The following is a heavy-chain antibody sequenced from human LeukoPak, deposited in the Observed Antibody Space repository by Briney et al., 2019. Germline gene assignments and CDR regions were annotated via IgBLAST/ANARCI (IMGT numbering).Heavy chain of an antibody. D-gene: IGHD3-16*01. CDR3: AKDVELGGGYYYYGMDV. J-gene: IGHJ6*02. CDR2: ISYDGSNK. Sequence: QSGGSLRLSCAASGFTFSNYDIHWVRQAPGKGLQWVAVISYDGSNKYYADSVKGRFTISRDNSKNTLYLQMNSLRAEDTAVYYCAKDVELGGGYYYYGMDVWGQGTTVTVSS. V-gene: IGHV3-30*18. CDR1: GFTFSNYD.